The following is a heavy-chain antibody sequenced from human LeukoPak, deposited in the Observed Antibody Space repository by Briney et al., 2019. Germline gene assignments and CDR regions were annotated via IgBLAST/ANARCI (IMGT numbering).Heavy chain of an antibody. D-gene: IGHD6-13*01. Sequence: SETLSLTCTVSGGSISSSSYYWGWIRQPPGKGLEWIGSIYYSGSTNYNPSLKSRVTISVDTSKNQFSLKLSSVTAADTAVYYCARGVGDHIAAADYWGQGTLVTVSS. CDR3: ARGVGDHIAAADY. CDR2: IYYSGST. CDR1: GGSISSSSYY. V-gene: IGHV4-39*07. J-gene: IGHJ4*02.